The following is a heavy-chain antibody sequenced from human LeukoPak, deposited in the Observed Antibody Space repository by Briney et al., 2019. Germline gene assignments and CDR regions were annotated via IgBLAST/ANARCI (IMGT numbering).Heavy chain of an antibody. D-gene: IGHD6-13*01. CDR2: IYYSGST. Sequence: SETLSLTCTVSGGSISSSSYYWGWIRQPPGKGLEWIGSIYYSGSTYYNPSLKSRVTISVDTSKNQFSLKLSSVTAADTAVYYCARRKKHSVLAAAGTFRYYYYYMDVWGKGTTVTISS. J-gene: IGHJ6*03. CDR3: ARRKKHSVLAAAGTFRYYYYYMDV. CDR1: GGSISSSSYY. V-gene: IGHV4-39*07.